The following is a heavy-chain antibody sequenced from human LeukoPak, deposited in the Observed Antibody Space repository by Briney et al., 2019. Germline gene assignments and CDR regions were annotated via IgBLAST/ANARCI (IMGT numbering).Heavy chain of an antibody. CDR3: ARGEKSWINGFDL. Sequence: PGGSLRLSCAASGFTFNTYSMNWVRQAPGKGLEWVASISGDGRATYHADSVKGRFTISRDNAKNTLDLQMNSLRAEDTAVYYCARGEKSWINGFDLWGQGTLVTVSS. CDR2: ISGDGRAT. V-gene: IGHV3-21*03. D-gene: IGHD2-8*01. J-gene: IGHJ4*02. CDR1: GFTFNTYS.